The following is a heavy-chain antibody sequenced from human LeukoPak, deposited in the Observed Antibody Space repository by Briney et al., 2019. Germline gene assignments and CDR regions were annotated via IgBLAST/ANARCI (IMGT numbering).Heavy chain of an antibody. CDR3: ARDRGAYCGGDCYLGFDY. V-gene: IGHV3-21*01. CDR2: IAGSSGYI. J-gene: IGHJ4*01. CDR1: GFTFSSYT. Sequence: GGSLRLSCAASGFTFSSYTMNWVRQAPGKGLEWVSSIAGSSGYISYADSVRGRFTISRDNAKKSLYLQMTSLTAEDTAVYYCARDRGAYCGGDCYLGFDYWGRGTLVTVSS. D-gene: IGHD2-21*02.